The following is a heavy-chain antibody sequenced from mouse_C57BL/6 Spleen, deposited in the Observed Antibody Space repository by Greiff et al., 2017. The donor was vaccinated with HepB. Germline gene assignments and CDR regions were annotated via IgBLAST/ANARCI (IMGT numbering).Heavy chain of an antibody. CDR2: IYPGSGST. CDR3: ARLGDYDYYVDY. Sequence: VQLQQPGAELVKPGASVKMSCKASGYTFTSYWITWVKQRPGQGLEWIGDIYPGSGSTNYNEKFKSKATLTVDPSSSTAYMQLSSLTSEDSAVYYCARLGDYDYYVDYWGQGTTLTVSS. V-gene: IGHV1-55*01. CDR1: GYTFTSYW. J-gene: IGHJ2*01. D-gene: IGHD2-4*01.